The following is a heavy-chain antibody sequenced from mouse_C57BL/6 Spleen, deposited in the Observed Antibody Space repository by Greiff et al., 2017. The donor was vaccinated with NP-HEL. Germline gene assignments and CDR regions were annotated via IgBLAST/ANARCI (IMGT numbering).Heavy chain of an antibody. Sequence: EVQLQQSGPELVKPGASVKISCKASGYSFTGYYMNWVKQSPEKSLEWIGEINPSTGGTTYNQKFKAKATLTVDKSSSTAYMQLKSLTSEDSAVYYCARRSYDAMDYWGQGTSVTVSS. V-gene: IGHV1-42*01. CDR2: INPSTGGT. CDR3: ARRSYDAMDY. CDR1: GYSFTGYY. J-gene: IGHJ4*01.